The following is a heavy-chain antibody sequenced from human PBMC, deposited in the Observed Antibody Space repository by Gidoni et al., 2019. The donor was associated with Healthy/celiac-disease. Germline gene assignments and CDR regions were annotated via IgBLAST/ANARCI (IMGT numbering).Heavy chain of an antibody. D-gene: IGHD3-9*01. CDR1: GFPFRSYA. CDR3: AITQGGILTGYRRNFDL. Sequence: EVQLLESGGGLVQPGGSLRLPCAASGFPFRSYAMSGVRQAPGKGLGWVSAISGSGGSTYYADSVKGRFTISRDNSKNTLYLQMNSLRAEDTAVYYCAITQGGILTGYRRNFDLWGRGTLVTVSS. V-gene: IGHV3-23*01. CDR2: ISGSGGST. J-gene: IGHJ2*01.